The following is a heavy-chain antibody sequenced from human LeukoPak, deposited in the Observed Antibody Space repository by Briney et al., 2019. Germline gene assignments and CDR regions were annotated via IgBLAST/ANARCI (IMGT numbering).Heavy chain of an antibody. V-gene: IGHV4-34*01. CDR3: ARSWAGMYYPFYYFDF. J-gene: IGHJ4*02. CDR1: GDSFSGYY. Sequence: SETLSLTCAVYGDSFSGYYWSWIRQPPGKGLEWIAEIKHRGSTHYNPSLKSRVNISVDTSKNQFSLNLDSVTAADTAVYYCARSWAGMYYPFYYFDFWGQGTLVSVSS. D-gene: IGHD1-26*01. CDR2: IKHRGST.